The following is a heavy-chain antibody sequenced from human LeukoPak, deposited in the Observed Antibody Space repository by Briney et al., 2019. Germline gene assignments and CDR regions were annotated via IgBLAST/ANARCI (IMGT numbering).Heavy chain of an antibody. CDR3: ARLPPRDYRYYFDY. CDR1: GGSISSGGYY. CDR2: IYHSGST. Sequence: SQTLSLTCTVSGGSISSGGYYWSWIRQPPGKGLEWIGSIYHSGSTYYNPSLKSRVTISVDRSKNQFSLKLSSVTAADTAVYYCARLPPRDYRYYFDYWGQGTLVTVSS. J-gene: IGHJ4*02. V-gene: IGHV4-30-2*01. D-gene: IGHD4-11*01.